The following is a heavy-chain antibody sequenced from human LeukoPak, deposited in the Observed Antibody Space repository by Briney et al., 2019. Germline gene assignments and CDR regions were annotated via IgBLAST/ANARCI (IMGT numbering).Heavy chain of an antibody. CDR3: ARERACTTVTTSCYYYYGMDV. Sequence: ASVKFSCKASGGTFSSYAISWVRQAPGQGLEWMGGIIPIFGTANYAQKFQGRVTITADESTSTAYMELSSLRSEDTAVYYCARERACTTVTTSCYYYYGMDVWGQGTTVTVSS. CDR1: GGTFSSYA. V-gene: IGHV1-69*13. CDR2: IIPIFGTA. J-gene: IGHJ6*02. D-gene: IGHD4-17*01.